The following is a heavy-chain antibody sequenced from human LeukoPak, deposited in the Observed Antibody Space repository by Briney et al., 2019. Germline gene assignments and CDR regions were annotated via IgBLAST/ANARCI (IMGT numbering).Heavy chain of an antibody. CDR2: IGGGRTYT. J-gene: IGHJ3*02. V-gene: IGHV3-21*01. Sequence: GGSLRLSCAASGFTFSSYSMNWVRQAPGKGLEWVSSIGGGRTYTHYAGSVKGRFSISRDNAKNSLYLQMNSLRAEDTAVYYCAKDPRAPDAFDIWGQGTMVTVSS. CDR3: AKDPRAPDAFDI. CDR1: GFTFSSYS.